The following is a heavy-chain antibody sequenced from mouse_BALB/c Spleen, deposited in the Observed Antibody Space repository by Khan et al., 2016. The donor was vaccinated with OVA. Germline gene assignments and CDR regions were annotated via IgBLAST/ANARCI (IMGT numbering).Heavy chain of an antibody. V-gene: IGHV14-3*02. CDR2: IDPPNDDS. CDR1: GFNIKDTY. Sequence: VRLQQSGAELVKPGASVKLSCSASGFNIKDTYIHWMKQRPEQGLEWIGRIDPPNDDSKYGPKIQAKATLTADTSSNTAYRQLSSLTSEDTAVYYCATLYGNLFAFWGQGTLVAVSA. J-gene: IGHJ3*01. CDR3: ATLYGNLFAF. D-gene: IGHD2-1*01.